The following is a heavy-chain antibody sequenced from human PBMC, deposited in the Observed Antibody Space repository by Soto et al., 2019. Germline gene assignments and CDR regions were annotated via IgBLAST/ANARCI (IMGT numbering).Heavy chain of an antibody. V-gene: IGHV4-31*03. CDR3: ARVGRIAAAGRFDY. D-gene: IGHD6-13*01. CDR2: IYYSGST. J-gene: IGHJ4*02. CDR1: GGSISSGDYY. Sequence: PSETLSLTCTVSGGSISSGDYYWSWIRQVPGKGLEGIGYIYYSGSTYYNPSLKSRVARSVDTSKNQFSLKMRSVTAADTAIYYCARVGRIAAAGRFDYLGQGTLVT.